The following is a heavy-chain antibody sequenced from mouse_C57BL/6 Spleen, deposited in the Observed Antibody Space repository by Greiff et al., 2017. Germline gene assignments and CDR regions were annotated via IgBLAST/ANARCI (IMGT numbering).Heavy chain of an antibody. Sequence: QVQLKQSDAELVKPGASVKISCKVSGYTFTDHTIHWMKQRPEQGLEWIGYIYPRDGSTKYNEKFKGKATLTADKSSSTAYMQLNILTSEDSAVYFCAREYYGSSYGYAMDYWGQGTSVTVSS. CDR3: AREYYGSSYGYAMDY. CDR2: IYPRDGST. D-gene: IGHD1-1*01. J-gene: IGHJ4*01. V-gene: IGHV1-78*01. CDR1: GYTFTDHT.